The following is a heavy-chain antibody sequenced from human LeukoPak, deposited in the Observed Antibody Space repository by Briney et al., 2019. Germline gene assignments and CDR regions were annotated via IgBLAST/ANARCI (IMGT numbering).Heavy chain of an antibody. Sequence: GDSVKVSCKASGYTFTSYAISWVRQAPGQGLEWMGWISADNGNTDYAQRFQGRVTMTTDTSTSTAYMELRSLRSDDTAVYYCAREGYSSSYYYMDVWGKGTTVTVSS. V-gene: IGHV1-18*01. CDR3: AREGYSSSYYYMDV. CDR1: GYTFTSYA. D-gene: IGHD6-6*01. J-gene: IGHJ6*03. CDR2: ISADNGNT.